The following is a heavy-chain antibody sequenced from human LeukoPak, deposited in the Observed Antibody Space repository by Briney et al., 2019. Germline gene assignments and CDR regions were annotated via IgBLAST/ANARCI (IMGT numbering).Heavy chain of an antibody. CDR2: INHSGST. CDR1: GGSFSGYY. J-gene: IGHJ6*03. Sequence: PSETLSLTCAVYGGSFSGYYWGWIRQPPGKGLEWIGEINHSGSTNYNPSLKSRVTISVDTSKNQFSLKLSSVTAADTAVYYCARQGYYYYMDVWGKGTTVTISS. CDR3: ARQGYYYYMDV. V-gene: IGHV4-34*01.